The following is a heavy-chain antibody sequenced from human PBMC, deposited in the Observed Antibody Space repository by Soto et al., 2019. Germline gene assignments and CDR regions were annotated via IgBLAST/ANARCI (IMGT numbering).Heavy chain of an antibody. D-gene: IGHD6-19*01. J-gene: IGHJ6*02. CDR3: AADNGSSGWTGVYYYYGMDV. CDR1: GGTFSSYA. V-gene: IGHV1-69*05. Sequence: SVKVSCKASGGTFSSYAISWVRQAPAQGLEWMGGIIPIFGNTNYAQKFQERVTITRDMSTSTAYMELSSLRSEDTAVYYCAADNGSSGWTGVYYYYGMDVWGQGTTVTVSS. CDR2: IIPIFGNT.